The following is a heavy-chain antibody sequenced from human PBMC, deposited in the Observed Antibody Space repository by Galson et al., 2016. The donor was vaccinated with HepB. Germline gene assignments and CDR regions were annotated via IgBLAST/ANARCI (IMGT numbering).Heavy chain of an antibody. Sequence: SVKVSCKASGYTFTSYYIHWVRQAPGQGLEWMGIINPSGGATNYAQRFQGRVTMTRDTSTSTVYMELSSLRYEDTAVYYCARDGRGQDSSSSYFDYWGQGTLVTVSS. CDR1: GYTFTSYY. CDR3: ARDGRGQDSSSSYFDY. D-gene: IGHD6-6*01. J-gene: IGHJ4*02. CDR2: INPSGGAT. V-gene: IGHV1-46*01.